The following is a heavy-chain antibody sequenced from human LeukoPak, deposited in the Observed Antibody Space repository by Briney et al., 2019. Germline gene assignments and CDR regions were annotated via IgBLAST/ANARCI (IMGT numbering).Heavy chain of an antibody. V-gene: IGHV4-39*01. D-gene: IGHD3-10*01. CDR1: GVSIISSNYY. CDR3: ARRLGSSADGILKYFFDY. Sequence: SETLSLTCTVSGVSIISSNYYWGWFRQPPGKGLEWIASVFYTGSTRHNPSLKSRVTISVDTSKNEFSLNLSSVTAEDTAVYYCARRLGSSADGILKYFFDYWGQGTLVTVSS. CDR2: VFYTGST. J-gene: IGHJ4*02.